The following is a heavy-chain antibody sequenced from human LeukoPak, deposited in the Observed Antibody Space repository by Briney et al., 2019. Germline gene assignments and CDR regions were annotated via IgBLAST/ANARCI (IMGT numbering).Heavy chain of an antibody. V-gene: IGHV4-4*07. D-gene: IGHD2-2*01. CDR2: IYTTGGT. Sequence: SETLSLTCSVSGGSISTYYWSWIRQPAGKGLEWIGRIYTTGGTNYNPSLKSRVTMSVDTSKNQFSLKLTSVTAEDTAIYYCARIGHDLYQTFDFWGNGNLITVSS. J-gene: IGHJ4*01. CDR3: ARIGHDLYQTFDF. CDR1: GGSISTYY.